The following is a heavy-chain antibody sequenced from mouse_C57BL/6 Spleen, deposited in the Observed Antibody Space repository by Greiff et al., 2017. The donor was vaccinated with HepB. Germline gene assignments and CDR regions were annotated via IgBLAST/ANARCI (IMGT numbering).Heavy chain of an antibody. V-gene: IGHV1-52*01. CDR1: GYTFTSYW. CDR3: ARYDGYYPLYAMDC. Sequence: VQLQQPGAELVRPGSSVKLSCKASGYTFTSYWMHWVKQRPIQGLEWIGNIDPSDSETHYNQKFKDKATLTVDKSSSTAYIQLSSLTSEDSAVYYCARYDGYYPLYAMDCWGQGTSVTVSS. D-gene: IGHD2-3*01. CDR2: IDPSDSET. J-gene: IGHJ4*01.